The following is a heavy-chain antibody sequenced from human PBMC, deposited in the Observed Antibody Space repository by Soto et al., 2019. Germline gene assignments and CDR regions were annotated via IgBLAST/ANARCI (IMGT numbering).Heavy chain of an antibody. V-gene: IGHV3-30-3*01. CDR1: GFTFSSYA. Sequence: GGSLRLSCAASGFTFSSYAMHWVRQAPGKGLEWVAVISYDGSNKYYADSVKGRFTISRDNSKNTLYLQMNSLRAEDTAVYYCARDGYGDYEGVYYYYGMDVWGQGTTV. J-gene: IGHJ6*02. D-gene: IGHD4-17*01. CDR2: ISYDGSNK. CDR3: ARDGYGDYEGVYYYYGMDV.